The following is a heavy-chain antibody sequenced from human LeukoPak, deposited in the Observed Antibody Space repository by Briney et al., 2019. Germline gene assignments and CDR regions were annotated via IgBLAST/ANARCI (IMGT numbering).Heavy chain of an antibody. CDR2: ISYDGSNK. CDR3: AREGGAGFSGGDCYFNY. D-gene: IGHD2-21*02. J-gene: IGHJ4*02. CDR1: GFTFSSYA. V-gene: IGHV3-30-3*01. Sequence: GGSLRLSCAASGFTFSSYAMHWVRQAPGKGLDWVAVISYDGSNKYYADSVKGRFTISRDNSKNTLYLQMNSLRAEDSAVYYCAREGGAGFSGGDCYFNYWGQGTLVTVSS.